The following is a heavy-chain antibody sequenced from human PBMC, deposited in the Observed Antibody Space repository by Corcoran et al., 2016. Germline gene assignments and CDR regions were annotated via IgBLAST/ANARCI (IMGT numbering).Heavy chain of an antibody. CDR1: GGTFSSYA. CDR2: IIPIFGTA. Sequence: QVQLVQSGAEVKKPGSSVKVSCKASGGTFSSYAISWVRQAPGQGLEWIGGIIPIFGTANYAQKFQGRVTITADESTSTAYMELSRLGSEETAVYYCWRGGGSSSWNNWFDPWGHGTLVTVSS. CDR3: WRGGGSSSWNNWFDP. V-gene: IGHV1-69*01. J-gene: IGHJ5*02. D-gene: IGHD6-13*01.